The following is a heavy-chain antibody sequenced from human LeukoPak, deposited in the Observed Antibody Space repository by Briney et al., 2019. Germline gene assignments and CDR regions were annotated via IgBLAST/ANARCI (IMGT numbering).Heavy chain of an antibody. CDR2: IYNSGST. V-gene: IGHV4-59*01. D-gene: IGHD4-23*01. Sequence: SETLSLTCTVPGGSMSGYYWSWIRQPPGKGLEWIGYIYNSGSTNYNHSLKSRVTISEDMSNNQFSLKLSSVTAADTAVYYCARALRLWGGNSGIAFDIWGQGTMVTVSS. CDR3: ARALRLWGGNSGIAFDI. CDR1: GGSMSGYY. J-gene: IGHJ3*02.